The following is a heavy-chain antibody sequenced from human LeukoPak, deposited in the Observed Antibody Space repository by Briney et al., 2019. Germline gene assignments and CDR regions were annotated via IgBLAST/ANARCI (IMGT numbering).Heavy chain of an antibody. CDR3: ARVTVAYYYDSSGYWFDP. CDR1: GYTFTGYY. J-gene: IGHJ5*02. D-gene: IGHD3-22*01. CDR2: ISAYNGNT. V-gene: IGHV1-18*04. Sequence: GASVKVSCKASGYTFTGYYMHWVRQAPGQGLEWMGWISAYNGNTNYAQKLQGRVTMTTDTSTSTAYMELSRLRSDDTAVYYCARVTVAYYYDSSGYWFDPWCQGTLVTVSS.